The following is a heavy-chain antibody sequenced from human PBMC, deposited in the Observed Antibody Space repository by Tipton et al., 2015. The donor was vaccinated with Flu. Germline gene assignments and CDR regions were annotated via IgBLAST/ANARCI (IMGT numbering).Heavy chain of an antibody. CDR3: AGQRLILDDSSGYYDY. CDR1: GYSISSGYY. Sequence: TLSLTRAVSGYSISSGYYWGWIRQPPGKGLEWIGSIYHSGSTYYNPSLKSRVTISVDTSKNQFSLKLSSVTAADTAVYYCAGQRLILDDSSGYYDYWGQGTLVTVSS. CDR2: IYHSGST. J-gene: IGHJ4*02. V-gene: IGHV4-38-2*01. D-gene: IGHD3-22*01.